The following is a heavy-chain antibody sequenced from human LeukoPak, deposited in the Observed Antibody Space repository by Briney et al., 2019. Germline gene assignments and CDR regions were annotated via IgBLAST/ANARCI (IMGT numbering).Heavy chain of an antibody. J-gene: IGHJ4*02. D-gene: IGHD2-15*01. Sequence: GGSLRLSCAASGFTFSSYAMHWVRQAPGKGLEWVAVISYDGSNKYYADSVKGRFTISRDNSKNTLYLQMNSLRAEDTAVYYCAREGPDIVVVVAADYFDYWGQGTLVTVSS. CDR1: GFTFSSYA. CDR2: ISYDGSNK. CDR3: AREGPDIVVVVAADYFDY. V-gene: IGHV3-30-3*01.